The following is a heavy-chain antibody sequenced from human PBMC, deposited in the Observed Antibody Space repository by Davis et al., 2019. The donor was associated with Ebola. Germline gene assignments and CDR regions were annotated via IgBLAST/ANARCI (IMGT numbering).Heavy chain of an antibody. V-gene: IGHV4-34*01. CDR1: GGSFSGYY. J-gene: IGHJ3*02. CDR2: INHSGST. CDR3: ARRGYYYDSSGYYGGAFDI. Sequence: SETLSLTCAVYGGSFSGYYWSWIRQPPGKGLEWMGEINHSGSTNYNPSLKSRVTISVDTSKNQFSLKLSSVTAADTAVYYCARRGYYYDSSGYYGGAFDIWGQGTMVTVSS. D-gene: IGHD3-22*01.